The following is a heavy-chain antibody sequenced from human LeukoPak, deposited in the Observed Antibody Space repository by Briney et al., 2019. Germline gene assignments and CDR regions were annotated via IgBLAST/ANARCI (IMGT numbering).Heavy chain of an antibody. V-gene: IGHV3-48*03. D-gene: IGHD5-24*01. CDR1: GFTFSSYE. CDR3: AKRDGYNSGPFDY. CDR2: ISSSGSTI. J-gene: IGHJ4*02. Sequence: GGSLRLSCAASGFTFSSYEMNWVRQAPGKGLEWVSYISSSGSTIYYADSVKGRFTISRDNSKNTLYLHVNSLRPEDTAVYYCAKRDGYNSGPFDYWGQGTLVTVSS.